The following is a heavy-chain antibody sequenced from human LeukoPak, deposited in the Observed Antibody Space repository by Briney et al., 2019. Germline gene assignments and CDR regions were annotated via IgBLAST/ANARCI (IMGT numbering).Heavy chain of an antibody. CDR2: INPNSGGT. CDR1: GYTFTGYY. CDR3: ALGYCSGGSCYNRYYYYYMDV. V-gene: IGHV1-2*02. D-gene: IGHD2-15*01. J-gene: IGHJ6*03. Sequence: GASVKVSCKASGYTFTGYYMHWVRQAPGQGLEWMGWINPNSGGTSYAQKFQGRVTMTRDTSISTAYMELSRLRSDDTAVYYCALGYCSGGSCYNRYYYYYMDVWGKGTTVTVSS.